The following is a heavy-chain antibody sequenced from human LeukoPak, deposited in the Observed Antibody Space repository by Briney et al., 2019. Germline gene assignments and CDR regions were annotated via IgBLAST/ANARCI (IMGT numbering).Heavy chain of an antibody. V-gene: IGHV3-21*01. CDR3: ARHTLWLQSDNFDY. CDR1: GFTFSSYS. J-gene: IGHJ4*02. Sequence: GGSLRLSCAASGFTFSSYSMNWVRQAPGKGLEWVSSISSSSSYIYYADSVKGRFTISRDNAKNSLYLQMNSLRAEDTAVYYCARHTLWLQSDNFDYWGQGTLVTVSS. CDR2: ISSSSSYI. D-gene: IGHD5-24*01.